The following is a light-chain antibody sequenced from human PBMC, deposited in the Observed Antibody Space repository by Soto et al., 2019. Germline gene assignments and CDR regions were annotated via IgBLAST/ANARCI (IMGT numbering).Light chain of an antibody. CDR2: DAS. CDR3: QQRINWPIT. J-gene: IGKJ5*01. Sequence: EIVLTQSPATLSLSPGERATLACRASQSVSSYLAWYQQKPGQAPRLLIYDASNRATGIPAQFSGSGSGTDFTLTISSLEPEDFAVYYCQQRINWPITFGQGTRLEIK. V-gene: IGKV3-11*01. CDR1: QSVSSY.